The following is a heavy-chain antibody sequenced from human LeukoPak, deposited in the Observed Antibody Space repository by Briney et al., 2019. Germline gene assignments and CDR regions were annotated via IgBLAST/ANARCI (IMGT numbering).Heavy chain of an antibody. J-gene: IGHJ4*02. CDR3: ARDRGAYCGGDCYYAY. CDR2: ISAYNGNT. D-gene: IGHD2-21*02. Sequence: ASVKVSCKASGYTFTSYSISWVRQAPGQGLEWMGWISAYNGNTNYAQKLQGRVTMTTDTSTSTAYMELRSLRSDDTAVYYCARDRGAYCGGDCYYAYWGQGTLVTVSS. CDR1: GYTFTSYS. V-gene: IGHV1-18*01.